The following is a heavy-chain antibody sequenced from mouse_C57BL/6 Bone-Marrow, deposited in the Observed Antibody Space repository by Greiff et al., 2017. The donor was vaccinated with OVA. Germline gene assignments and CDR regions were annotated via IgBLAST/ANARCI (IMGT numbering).Heavy chain of an antibody. Sequence: EASGFTFTNYYMSRVRQPPGKALEWLAFIRNKPNGSTTEYSASVKGRFTISRDNSQSILYLQMNALRAEDSATYYCARYKGRVAVDYFDYWGQGTALTVSS. CDR1: GFTFTNYY. V-gene: IGHV7-3*01. D-gene: IGHD1-1*01. CDR2: IRNKPNGSTT. CDR3: ARYKGRVAVDYFDY. J-gene: IGHJ2*01.